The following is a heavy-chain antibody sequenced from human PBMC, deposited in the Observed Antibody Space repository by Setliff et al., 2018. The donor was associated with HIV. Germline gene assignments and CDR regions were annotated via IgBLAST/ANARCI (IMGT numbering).Heavy chain of an antibody. V-gene: IGHV1-69*13. CDR2: IIPKFASA. J-gene: IGHJ4*02. CDR1: GGTFTSYA. CDR3: ARARGIITTFDY. Sequence: GASVKVSCKASGGTFTSYAIRWVRQAPGKGLEWMGGIIPKFASADYPQKFQGKLTITADVSTSTAYMELSSLKSEDTAVYYCARARGIITTFDYWGQGTLVTVSS. D-gene: IGHD3-22*01.